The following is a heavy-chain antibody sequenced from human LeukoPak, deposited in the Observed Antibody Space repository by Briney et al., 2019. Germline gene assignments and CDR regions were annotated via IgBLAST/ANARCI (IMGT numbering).Heavy chain of an antibody. Sequence: SETLSLTCTVSGGSISGYYWSWIRQPAGKGLEWIGRFYNSGSTKYNPSLKSRVTMSIDTSKNEFYLKLTSVTAADTAVYYCARAKYYYDSSGLRSSYFDYWGQGTLVTVSS. CDR3: ARAKYYYDSSGLRSSYFDY. V-gene: IGHV4-4*07. CDR2: FYNSGST. D-gene: IGHD3-22*01. J-gene: IGHJ4*02. CDR1: GGSISGYY.